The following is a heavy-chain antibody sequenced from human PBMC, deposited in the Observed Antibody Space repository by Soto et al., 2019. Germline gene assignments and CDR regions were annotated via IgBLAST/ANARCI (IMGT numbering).Heavy chain of an antibody. CDR2: INPSGGGT. J-gene: IGHJ4*02. CDR1: GLTFTSYY. CDR3: ARDSAPSDYSNYDLAY. V-gene: IGHV1-46*03. D-gene: IGHD4-4*01. Sequence: ASVKVSCKASGLTFTSYYLHWVRQAPGQGLEWMGIINPSGGGTSYAQKFQGRVTMTRDTSTSTVYMELSSLRFEDTAVYYCARDSAPSDYSNYDLAYWGQGTLVTVS.